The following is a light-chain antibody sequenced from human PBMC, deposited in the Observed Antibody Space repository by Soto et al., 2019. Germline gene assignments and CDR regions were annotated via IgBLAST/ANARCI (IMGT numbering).Light chain of an antibody. CDR2: RAS. CDR3: HQYGRSPRT. CDR1: ESIRTK. J-gene: IGKJ1*01. V-gene: IGKV3-20*01. Sequence: EFVLTQSPGTLSLSPGEAATLSCRASESIRTKVGWYQQKPGKAPRLLIYRASIMATGIPDRFSGSGSGTDFTLTIGSLEPEDSAVYYCHQYGRSPRTFGQGTKVDI.